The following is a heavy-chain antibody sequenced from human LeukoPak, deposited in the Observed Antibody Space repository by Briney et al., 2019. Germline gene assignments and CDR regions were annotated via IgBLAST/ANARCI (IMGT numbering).Heavy chain of an antibody. CDR1: GFTFSIYG. CDR2: ISYDGSNK. Sequence: GGSLRLSSAASGFTFSIYGMHWGPQAPRKRLECVGVISYDGSNKYYADSVKSRFTISRDNSKNPLYMHMNSVRAEDTAVYYCAKDRGYIWFGERNYFAYWGQGTLVTVSS. J-gene: IGHJ4*02. CDR3: AKDRGYIWFGERNYFAY. D-gene: IGHD3-10*01. V-gene: IGHV3-30*18.